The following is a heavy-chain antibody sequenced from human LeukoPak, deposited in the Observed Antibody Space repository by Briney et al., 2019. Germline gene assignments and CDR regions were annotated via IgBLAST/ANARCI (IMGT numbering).Heavy chain of an antibody. J-gene: IGHJ5*02. V-gene: IGHV3-21*01. CDR2: ISSSSTYM. CDR1: GFTFSSYA. D-gene: IGHD3-22*01. Sequence: GGSLRLSCAASGFTFSSYAMNWVRQAPGKGLEWVSSISSSSTYMYYADSVKGRFTISRDNAKNSVYLQMNSLRAEDTAVYYCARDQGVYDTSGYYDPWGQGTLVTVSS. CDR3: ARDQGVYDTSGYYDP.